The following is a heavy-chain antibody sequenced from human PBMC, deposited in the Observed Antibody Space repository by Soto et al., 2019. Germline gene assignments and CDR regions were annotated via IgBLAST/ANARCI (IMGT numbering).Heavy chain of an antibody. D-gene: IGHD3-10*01. Sequence: QVQLVQSGAQVKPPGASVKVSCKASGYTFTGHYMHWVRQVSGKRLEHLGWLKSDNGGTYYSPNLQGRFTCTRDTSTSTAYMELSGLQSDDTAVYFWVRDLCPLGSGSACPLYGLDIWGQGTTVVVS. V-gene: IGHV1-2*02. CDR1: GYTFTGHY. J-gene: IGHJ6*02. CDR3: VRDLCPLGSGSACPLYGLDI. CDR2: LKSDNGGT.